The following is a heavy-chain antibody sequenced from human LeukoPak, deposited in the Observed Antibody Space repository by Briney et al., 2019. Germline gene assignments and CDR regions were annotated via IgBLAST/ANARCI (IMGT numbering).Heavy chain of an antibody. CDR3: ARDSGGYSYGPYYYYYMDV. D-gene: IGHD5-18*01. Sequence: GRSLRLSCAGSGFTFSSYSMNWVGQAPGKGLEWVASISSSSSYMYYADSVKGRFTISRDNAKNSLYLQMNSLRAEDTAVYYCARDSGGYSYGPYYYYYMDVWGKGTTVTVSS. V-gene: IGHV3-21*01. CDR2: ISSSSSYM. J-gene: IGHJ6*03. CDR1: GFTFSSYS.